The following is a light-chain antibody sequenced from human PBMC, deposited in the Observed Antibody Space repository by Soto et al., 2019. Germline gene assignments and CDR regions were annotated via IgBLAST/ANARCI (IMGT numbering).Light chain of an antibody. Sequence: QSVLTQPPSVSGTPGQRVTISCSGSSSNIGSNTVNWYQQLPGTAPKLVIYSNNQRPSGVPDRFSGSKSGTSASLAISGLQSEDEADYYCVAWDDSLNGYVVFGGGTKLTVL. V-gene: IGLV1-44*01. J-gene: IGLJ2*01. CDR1: SSNIGSNT. CDR2: SNN. CDR3: VAWDDSLNGYVV.